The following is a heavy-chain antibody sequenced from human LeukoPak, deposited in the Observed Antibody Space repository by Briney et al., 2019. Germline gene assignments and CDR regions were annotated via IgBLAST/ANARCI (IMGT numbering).Heavy chain of an antibody. D-gene: IGHD5-12*01. CDR1: GGSFSGYY. J-gene: IGHJ4*02. CDR3: ARHVPRGRDFDY. V-gene: IGHV4-34*01. CDR2: INHSGST. Sequence: SETLSLTCAVYGGSFSGYYWSWIRQPPGKGLEWIGEINHSGSTNYNPSLKSRVTISVDTSKNQFSLKLSSVTAADTAVYYCARHVPRGRDFDYWGQGTLVTVSS.